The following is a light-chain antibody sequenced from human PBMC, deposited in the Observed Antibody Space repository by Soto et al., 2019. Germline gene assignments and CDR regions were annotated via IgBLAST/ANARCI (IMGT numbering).Light chain of an antibody. CDR1: SSHIGSSNL. CDR3: TSHTASSTWV. Sequence: QSALTQPASVSGSPGQSITISCTASSSHIGSSNLVSWYQHHSGKAPKLIIYEGNKRPSGVSNRFSGSKSANTASLTISGLQAEDEADYYCTSHTASSTWVFGGGTKLTVL. CDR2: EGN. V-gene: IGLV2-14*02. J-gene: IGLJ3*02.